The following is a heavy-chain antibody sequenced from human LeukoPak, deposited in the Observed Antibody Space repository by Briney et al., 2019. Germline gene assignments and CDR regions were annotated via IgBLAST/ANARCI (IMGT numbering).Heavy chain of an antibody. CDR3: AKDVEDIVVVPAAIVHWLDP. CDR2: IRYDGSNK. Sequence: GGSLRLSCAASGFTFSSYGMHWVRQAPGKGLEWVAFIRYDGSNKYYADSVKGRFTISRDNSKNTLYLQMNSLRAEDTAVYYCAKDVEDIVVVPAAIVHWLDPWGQGTLVTVSS. J-gene: IGHJ5*02. D-gene: IGHD2-2*01. V-gene: IGHV3-30*02. CDR1: GFTFSSYG.